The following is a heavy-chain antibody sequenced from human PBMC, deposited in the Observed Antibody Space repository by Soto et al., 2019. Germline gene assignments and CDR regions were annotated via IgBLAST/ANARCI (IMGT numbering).Heavy chain of an antibody. CDR3: ARDHITNRPPNNWFDP. CDR2: RWYDGSNK. J-gene: IGHJ5*02. Sequence: GGSLRLSCAASGFTFSSYGMHWVRQAPGKGLEWVAGRWYDGSNKYYAASVKGRFTISRDNSKNTLYLQMNSMRAEDTAVYYCARDHITNRPPNNWFDPWGQGSLVTVAP. V-gene: IGHV3-33*01. CDR1: GFTFSSYG.